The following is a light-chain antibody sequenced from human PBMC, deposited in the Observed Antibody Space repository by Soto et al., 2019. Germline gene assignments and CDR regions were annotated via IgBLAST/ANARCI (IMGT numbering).Light chain of an antibody. Sequence: VLTQPPSVSGAPGQRVTISCTGSSSNIGAGYDVHWYQQLPGTAPKLLVYGNTNRPSGVPDRFSGSKSGTSASLAITGLQAEDEADYYCQSYDSSLSAVVFGGGTQLTVL. J-gene: IGLJ2*01. V-gene: IGLV1-40*01. CDR3: QSYDSSLSAVV. CDR2: GNT. CDR1: SSNIGAGYD.